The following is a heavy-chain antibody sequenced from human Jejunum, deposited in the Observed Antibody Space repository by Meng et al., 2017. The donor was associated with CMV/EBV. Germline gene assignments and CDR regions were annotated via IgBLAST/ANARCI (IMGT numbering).Heavy chain of an antibody. J-gene: IGHJ5*02. CDR3: ARDLSSTDMYWWFDP. Sequence: QVQLVQSGAEVKKPGASVKVSWKATGYSFTSYAISWVRQAPGQGLEWMGVINPSGGGTWYAQKFHDRVTMTKDRPTSTVYMELSSLGYEDTAIYYCARDLSSTDMYWWFDPWGQGTLVTVSS. CDR1: GYSFTSYA. D-gene: IGHD2-2*01. V-gene: IGHV1-46*03. CDR2: INPSGGGT.